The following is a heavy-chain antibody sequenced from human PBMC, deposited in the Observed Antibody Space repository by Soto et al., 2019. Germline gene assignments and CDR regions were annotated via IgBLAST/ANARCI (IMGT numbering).Heavy chain of an antibody. Sequence: QVQLQGSGPGLVRPSETLSLTCTVSGASISTNHHNWAWVRQPPGKGLEWMGNIHYRGDTYFNPSLGSRLSMSVDTSKNQFSLKLTSVTAADTAVYYCERLPTGYPNWFDPWGQGTLVTVSS. CDR1: GASISTNHHN. J-gene: IGHJ5*02. D-gene: IGHD3-9*01. CDR2: IHYRGDT. V-gene: IGHV4-39*01. CDR3: ERLPTGYPNWFDP.